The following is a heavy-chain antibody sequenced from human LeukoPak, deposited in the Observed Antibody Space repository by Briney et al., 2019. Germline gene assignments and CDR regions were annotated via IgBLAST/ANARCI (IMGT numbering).Heavy chain of an antibody. CDR3: ARSRLWPTGTVDI. V-gene: IGHV4-34*01. J-gene: IGHJ3*02. CDR1: GGSISRYH. Sequence: SETLSLTCTVSGGSISRYHWSWIRQSPGKGLEWIGEINHGGSTNYNPSLRSRVTISIDTSNNQFSLKLTSVTAAGTALYFCARSRLWPTGTVDIWDQGAMVTVSS. CDR2: INHGGST. D-gene: IGHD2-8*02.